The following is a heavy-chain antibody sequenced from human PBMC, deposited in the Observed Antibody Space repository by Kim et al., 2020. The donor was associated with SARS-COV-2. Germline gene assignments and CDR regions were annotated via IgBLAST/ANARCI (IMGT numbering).Heavy chain of an antibody. D-gene: IGHD4-4*01. V-gene: IGHV3-30*01. CDR3: ARSGGGYYSNFDY. J-gene: IGHJ4*02. Sequence: YAESVKGRFTISRDNSKNTLYLQMNSLRAEDTAVYYCARSGGGYYSNFDYWGQGTLVTVSS.